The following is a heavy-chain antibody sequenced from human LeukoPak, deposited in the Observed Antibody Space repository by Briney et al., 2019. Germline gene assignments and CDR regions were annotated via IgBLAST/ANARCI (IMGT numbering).Heavy chain of an antibody. CDR3: ATRLTVYFDY. V-gene: IGHV1-24*01. CDR1: GYTLTELS. CDR2: FDPEDGET. Sequence: ASVKVSCKVSGYTLTELSMHWVRQAPGKGLEWMGGFDPEDGETIYAQKFQGRVTMTGDTSTDTAYVELSSLRSEDTAVYYCATRLTVYFDYWGQGTLVTVSS. J-gene: IGHJ4*02. D-gene: IGHD4-17*01.